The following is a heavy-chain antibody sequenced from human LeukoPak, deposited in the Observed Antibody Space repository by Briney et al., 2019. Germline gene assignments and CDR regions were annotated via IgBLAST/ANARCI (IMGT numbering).Heavy chain of an antibody. CDR1: GYTFTGYY. Sequence: ASVKASCKASGYTFTGYYMHWVRQAPGQGLEWMGWINPNSGGTNYAQKFQGRVTMTRDTSISTAYMELSRLRSDDTAVYYCARDRGNYDFWSGFNYYYYYMDVWGKGTTVTVSS. V-gene: IGHV1-2*02. J-gene: IGHJ6*03. D-gene: IGHD3-3*01. CDR2: INPNSGGT. CDR3: ARDRGNYDFWSGFNYYYYYMDV.